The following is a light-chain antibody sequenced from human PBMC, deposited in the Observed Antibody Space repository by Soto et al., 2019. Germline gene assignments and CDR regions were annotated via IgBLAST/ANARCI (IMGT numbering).Light chain of an antibody. CDR3: QQFGSSLPIT. V-gene: IGKV3-20*01. J-gene: IGKJ5*01. CDR1: QTITSNF. Sequence: EIVLAQSPVTPSLSPGERAPLSCRASQTITSNFLAWYQLKPAQVPRLLIYGASSRATGIPDRFTGSGSGTDFTLTITRLEPEDFAVYYCQQFGSSLPITFGQGTRLEIK. CDR2: GAS.